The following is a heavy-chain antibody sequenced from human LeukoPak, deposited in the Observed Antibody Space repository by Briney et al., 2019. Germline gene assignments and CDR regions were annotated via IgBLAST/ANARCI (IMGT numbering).Heavy chain of an antibody. D-gene: IGHD1-1*01. CDR2: IYGSGST. V-gene: IGHV4-59*01. Sequence: PSETLSLTCTVSGGSISSYNWSWIRQPPGQGLELIGHIYGSGSTNYNPSLKSRVTLSVDTSKNQFSLKLSSVTAADTAVYYCAREGTSGTHLNWFDPWGQGTLVTVSS. J-gene: IGHJ5*02. CDR3: AREGTSGTHLNWFDP. CDR1: GGSISSYN.